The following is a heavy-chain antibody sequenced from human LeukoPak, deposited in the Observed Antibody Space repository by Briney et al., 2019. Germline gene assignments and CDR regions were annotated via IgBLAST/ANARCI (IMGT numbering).Heavy chain of an antibody. J-gene: IGHJ3*02. Sequence: SETLALTCTVSGGSISSGSYYWSWIRQPAGKGLEWIGRIYTSGSTNYNPSLKSRVTISVDTSKNQFSLKLSSVTAADTAVYYCARSSRSTETAFDIWGQGTMVTVSS. CDR3: ARSSRSTETAFDI. D-gene: IGHD5/OR15-5a*01. V-gene: IGHV4-61*02. CDR2: IYTSGST. CDR1: GGSISSGSYY.